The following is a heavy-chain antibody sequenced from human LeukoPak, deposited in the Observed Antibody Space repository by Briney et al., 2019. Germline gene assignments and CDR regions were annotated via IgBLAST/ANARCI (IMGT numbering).Heavy chain of an antibody. CDR1: GFTFDDYP. CDR2: ISWNSGSR. V-gene: IGHV3-9*01. J-gene: IGHJ4*02. CDR3: AKAQYYHDGQGGYYFDY. Sequence: PGGSLRLSCAASGFTFDDYPMHWVRQAPGKGLEWVSGISWNSGSRGYADSVKGRFTISRDNAKNSLYLQMNSLRAEDTALYYCAKAQYYHDGQGGYYFDYWGQGTLVTVSS. D-gene: IGHD3-22*01.